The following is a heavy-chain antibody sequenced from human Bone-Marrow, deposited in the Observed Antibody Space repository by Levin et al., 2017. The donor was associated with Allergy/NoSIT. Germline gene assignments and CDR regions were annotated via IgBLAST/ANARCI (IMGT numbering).Heavy chain of an antibody. Sequence: NSSETLSLICTVSGGSISSGGYYWSWIRQHPGKGLEWIGYIYYSGNTYYNPSLKSRVSMSVVTSQNQFSLKVSSVTAADTAVYYCARYNGYDFDYWGQGILVTVSS. J-gene: IGHJ4*02. CDR3: ARYNGYDFDY. D-gene: IGHD5-12*01. V-gene: IGHV4-31*03. CDR1: GGSISSGGYY. CDR2: IYYSGNT.